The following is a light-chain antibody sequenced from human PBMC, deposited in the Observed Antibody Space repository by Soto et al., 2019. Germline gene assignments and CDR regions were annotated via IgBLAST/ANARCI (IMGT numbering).Light chain of an antibody. V-gene: IGKV1-5*03. CDR3: QQYNSYPYT. CDR2: KAS. J-gene: IGKJ2*01. Sequence: DIQMTQSPSTLSASVGDRVTITFRASQSISSWLAWYPQKPGKAPKLLIYKASSLESGVPSRFSGSGSGTEFTLTISSLQPDDFATYYCQQYNSYPYTFGQGTKLEIK. CDR1: QSISSW.